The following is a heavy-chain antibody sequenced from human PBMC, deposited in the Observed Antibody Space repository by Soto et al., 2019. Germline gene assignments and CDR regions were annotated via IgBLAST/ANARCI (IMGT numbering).Heavy chain of an antibody. V-gene: IGHV3-23*01. CDR1: GFTFSSCD. CDR3: AKNRGSSSWYYFDF. D-gene: IGHD6-13*01. CDR2: ISASGGST. Sequence: GGSLRLSCAASGFTFSSCDMNWVRQAPGKGLEWVSPISASGGSTYYADSVKGRFTISRDNSENTLYLQMNSLRAEDTAVYYCAKNRGSSSWYYFDFWGQGALVTVSS. J-gene: IGHJ4*02.